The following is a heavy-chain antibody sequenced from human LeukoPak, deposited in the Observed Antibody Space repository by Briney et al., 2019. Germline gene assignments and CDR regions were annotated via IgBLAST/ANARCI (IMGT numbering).Heavy chain of an antibody. CDR3: ARDTDWNDAWFDP. CDR1: GSSVSSGSYY. D-gene: IGHD1-1*01. V-gene: IGHV4-61*01. Sequence: SEILSPSWTAAGSSVSSGSYYWRWIRQPPVKGLEWIGYIYYSGSTNYNPSLKSRVTISVDTSKNQFSLKLSSVTAADTAVYYCARDTDWNDAWFDPWGQGTLVTVSS. J-gene: IGHJ5*02. CDR2: IYYSGST.